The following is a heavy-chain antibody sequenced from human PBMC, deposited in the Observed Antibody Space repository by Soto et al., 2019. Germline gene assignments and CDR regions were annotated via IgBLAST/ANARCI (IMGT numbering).Heavy chain of an antibody. J-gene: IGHJ4*02. CDR1: GFAFSNFA. CDR2: ISDSGRTT. D-gene: IGHD3-10*01. CDR3: AEELSYNSGRPFDY. Sequence: PGGSLRLSCAASGFAFSNFAMTWVRQAPGKGLEWVSSISDSGRTTFYADSVKGRFTVSRDNSKNTLYLQMNSLRAEDTALYYCAEELSYNSGRPFDYWGQGTLVTVSS. V-gene: IGHV3-23*01.